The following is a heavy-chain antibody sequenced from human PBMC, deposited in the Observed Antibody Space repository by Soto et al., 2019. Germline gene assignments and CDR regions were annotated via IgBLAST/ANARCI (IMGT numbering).Heavy chain of an antibody. V-gene: IGHV3-23*01. CDR1: GFTFSSYA. D-gene: IGHD3-3*01. J-gene: IGHJ4*02. CDR2: ISGSGCST. Sequence: GGSLRLSCAASGFTFSSYAMSWVRQAPGKGLEWVSAISGSGCSTYYADSVKGRFTISRDNSKNTLYLQMNSLRAEDTAVYYCAKEGGAITIFGVVIKSPFDYWGQGTLVTVSS. CDR3: AKEGGAITIFGVVIKSPFDY.